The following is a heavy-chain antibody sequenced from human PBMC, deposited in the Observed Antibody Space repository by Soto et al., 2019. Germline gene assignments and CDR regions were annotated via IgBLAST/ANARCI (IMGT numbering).Heavy chain of an antibody. D-gene: IGHD6-13*01. CDR1: GFTCPGHD. CDR3: AKRPRPPGSTVDYYGMDV. V-gene: IGHV3-23*01. J-gene: IGHJ6*02. CDR2: ISGSGAST. Sequence: GGSLTLSCEASGFTCPGHDMSSVRQAPGQELDWVTAISGSGASTYYADSVKGRFTLSRDNSKNSLYLQMNSLRAEDTAVYYCAKRPRPPGSTVDYYGMDVWGQGTTVTVSS.